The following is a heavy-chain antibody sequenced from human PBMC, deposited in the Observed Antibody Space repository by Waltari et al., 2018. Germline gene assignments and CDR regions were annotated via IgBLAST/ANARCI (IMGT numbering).Heavy chain of an antibody. V-gene: IGHV4-38-2*01. CDR3: ARLVVGAIDAFDI. D-gene: IGHD1-26*01. J-gene: IGHJ3*02. CDR2: IYHSGST. Sequence: QVQLQESGPGLVKPSETLSLTCAVSGYSISSGYYWGWIRQPPGKGLEWIGSIYHSGSTYYNPSLKSRVTISVDTSKNQFSLKLSSVTAADMAVYYCARLVVGAIDAFDIWGQGTMVTVSS. CDR1: GYSISSGYY.